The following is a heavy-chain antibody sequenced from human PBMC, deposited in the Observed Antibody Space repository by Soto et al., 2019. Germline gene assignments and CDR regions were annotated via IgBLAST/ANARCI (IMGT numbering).Heavy chain of an antibody. CDR1: GGSISSGGYY. CDR3: ARDGAQYGSGYSGWFDP. Sequence: TLSLTCTVSGGSISSGGYYWSWIRQHPGKGLEWIGYIYYSGSTYYNPSLKSRVTISVDTSKNQFSLKLSSVTAADTAVYYCARDGAQYGSGYSGWFDPWGQGTLVTVSS. V-gene: IGHV4-31*03. D-gene: IGHD3-3*01. CDR2: IYYSGST. J-gene: IGHJ5*02.